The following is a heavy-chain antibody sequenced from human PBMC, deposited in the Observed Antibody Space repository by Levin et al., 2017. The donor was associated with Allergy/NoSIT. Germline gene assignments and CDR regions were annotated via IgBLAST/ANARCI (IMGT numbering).Heavy chain of an antibody. CDR3: ARGPNWNDGFGGY. D-gene: IGHD1-1*01. Sequence: GGSLRLSCAASGFTFSSYGMHWVRQAPGKGLEWVAVIWYDGSNKYYADSVKGRFTISRDNSKNTLYLQMNSLRAEDTAVYYCARGPNWNDGFGGYWGQGTLVTVSS. CDR1: GFTFSSYG. V-gene: IGHV3-33*01. J-gene: IGHJ4*02. CDR2: IWYDGSNK.